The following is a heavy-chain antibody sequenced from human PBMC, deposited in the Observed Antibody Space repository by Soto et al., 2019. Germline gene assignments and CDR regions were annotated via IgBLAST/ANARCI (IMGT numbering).Heavy chain of an antibody. V-gene: IGHV3-30*04. CDR3: SRDVRHCSSADCWA. CDR1: GFTFSSYA. D-gene: IGHD2-2*01. J-gene: IGHJ4*02. CDR2: ISFDGRIK. Sequence: QVQLVESGGGVVQPGRSLRLSCAASGFTFSSYAMHWVRQAPGKGLEWVTVISFDGRIKYYTESVKDRFTISRDNSKNILDLQMNSLRPDDTGIDYCSRDVRHCSSADCWAWGQGTLVTVSS.